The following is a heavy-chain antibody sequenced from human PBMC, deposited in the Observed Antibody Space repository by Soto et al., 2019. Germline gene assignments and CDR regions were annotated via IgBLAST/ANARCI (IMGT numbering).Heavy chain of an antibody. D-gene: IGHD1-1*01. J-gene: IGHJ2*01. Sequence: QVQLVESGGGVVQPGRSLRLSCAASGFTFSSYAMHWVRQAPGKGLEWVAVLSYDGSNKYYADSVKGRFTISRDNSKNTLSLQMNSLRAEDTAVYYCARDATLKGLEWYFDLWGRGTLVTVSS. V-gene: IGHV3-30-3*01. CDR3: ARDATLKGLEWYFDL. CDR2: LSYDGSNK. CDR1: GFTFSSYA.